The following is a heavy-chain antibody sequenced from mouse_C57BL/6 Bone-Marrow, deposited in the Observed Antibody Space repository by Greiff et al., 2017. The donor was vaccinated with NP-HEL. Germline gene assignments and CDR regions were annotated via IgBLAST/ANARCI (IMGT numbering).Heavy chain of an antibody. CDR1: GFSLTSYG. Sequence: VKLVESGPGLVAPSQSLSITCTVSGFSLTSYGVDWVRQSPGKGLEWLGVIWGVGSTNYNSALKSRLSISKDNSKSQVFLKMNSLQTDDTAMYYCASAGVTTRGYAMDYWGQGTSVTVSS. V-gene: IGHV2-6*01. J-gene: IGHJ4*01. CDR3: ASAGVTTRGYAMDY. CDR2: IWGVGST. D-gene: IGHD2-2*01.